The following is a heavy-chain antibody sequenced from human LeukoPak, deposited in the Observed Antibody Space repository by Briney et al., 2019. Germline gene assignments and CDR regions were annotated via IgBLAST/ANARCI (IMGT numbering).Heavy chain of an antibody. Sequence: GGSLRLSCVASGFTFSRYAMHWVRQAPGKGLEWVAIISYDGSNKYYADSVKGRFTISRDNSKNTLYLQVNSLRAEDTAVYYCANTQKDSSGYLDAFDIWGQGTMVTVSS. D-gene: IGHD3-22*01. CDR2: ISYDGSNK. CDR1: GFTFSRYA. CDR3: ANTQKDSSGYLDAFDI. J-gene: IGHJ3*02. V-gene: IGHV3-30-3*01.